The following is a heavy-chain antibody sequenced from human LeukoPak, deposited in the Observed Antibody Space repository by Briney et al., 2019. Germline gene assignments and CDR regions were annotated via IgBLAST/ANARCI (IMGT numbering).Heavy chain of an antibody. CDR3: ARHKGREMAATPFEY. CDR2: INYSGKT. Sequence: SETLSLTCTVSGGSISSSSHFCGWVRQPPGEGLEWIGSINYSGKTYYHSSLKSRVTISVDPSKNLFSLNLSSVTAADTAVYYCARHKGREMAATPFEYWGQGTLVTVSS. D-gene: IGHD5-24*01. J-gene: IGHJ4*02. V-gene: IGHV4-39*07. CDR1: GGSISSSSHF.